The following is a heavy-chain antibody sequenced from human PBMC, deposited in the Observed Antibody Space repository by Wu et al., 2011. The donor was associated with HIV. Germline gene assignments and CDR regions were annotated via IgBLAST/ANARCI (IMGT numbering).Heavy chain of an antibody. CDR2: MNPNSGNT. Sequence: QVQLVQSGAEVKKPGASVKVSCKASGYTFTSYDINWVRQATGQGLEWMGWMNPNSGNTGYAQKFQGRVTMTRNTSISTAYMELSSLRSEDTAVYYCARVVTYYDFWSHITRLAYFDYWGQGTLVTVSS. D-gene: IGHD3-3*01. V-gene: IGHV1-8*02. J-gene: IGHJ4*02. CDR3: ARVVTYYDFWSHITRLAYFDY. CDR1: GYTFTSYD.